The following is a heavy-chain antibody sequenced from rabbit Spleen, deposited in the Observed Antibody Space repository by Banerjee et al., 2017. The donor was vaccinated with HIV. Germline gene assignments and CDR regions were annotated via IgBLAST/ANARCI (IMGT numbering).Heavy chain of an antibody. J-gene: IGHJ4*01. CDR1: GFSFSNKAV. D-gene: IGHD1-1*01. Sequence: QERLVESGGGLVKPEGSLKLSCTASGFSFSNKAVMCWVRQAPGKGLEWIACINVATGKPVYATWAKGRFTISRTSSTTVTLRMTSLTAADTATYFCARDLVGVIGWNFYLWGQGTLVTVS. CDR2: INVATGKP. CDR3: ARDLVGVIGWNFYL. V-gene: IGHV1S45*01.